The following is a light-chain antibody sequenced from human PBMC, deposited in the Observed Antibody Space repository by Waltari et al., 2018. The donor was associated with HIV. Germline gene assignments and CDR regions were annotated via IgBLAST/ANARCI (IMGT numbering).Light chain of an antibody. Sequence: QSALTQPPSASGSPGQSVTISCTGTSRDVGGYNYVSWYQQHPGKAPKRLIAEVSKRPACVPDRFSGSKSGKTASLTVSGLQAEDEAYYYCSSYAGSINVLFGGGTKLAVL. J-gene: IGLJ2*01. V-gene: IGLV2-8*01. CDR2: EVS. CDR1: SRDVGGYNY. CDR3: SSYAGSINVL.